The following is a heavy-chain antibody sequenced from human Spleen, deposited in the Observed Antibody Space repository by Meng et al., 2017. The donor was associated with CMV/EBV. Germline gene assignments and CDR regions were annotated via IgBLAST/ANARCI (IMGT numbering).Heavy chain of an antibody. CDR3: ARGGYCSSTSCSNDVGYYYGMDV. J-gene: IGHJ6*02. CDR2: INPNSGGT. V-gene: IGHV1-2*02. Sequence: ASVKVSCKASGYTFTGYYMHWVRRAPGQGLEWMGWINPNSGGTNYAQKFQGRVTMTRDTSISTAYMELSRLRSDDTAVYYCARGGYCSSTSCSNDVGYYYGMDVWGQGTTVTVSS. CDR1: GYTFTGYY. D-gene: IGHD2-2*01.